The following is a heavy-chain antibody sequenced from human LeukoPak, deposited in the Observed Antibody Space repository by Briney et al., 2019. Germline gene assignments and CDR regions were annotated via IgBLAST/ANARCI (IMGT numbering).Heavy chain of an antibody. V-gene: IGHV3-48*04. CDR2: ISSSGSTT. Sequence: GGSLRLSCAASGFTFSSYSMNWVRQAPGKGLEWFSYISSSGSTTYYADSVKGRFTISRDNAKNSLYLQMNSLRAEDTAVYYCATGGYYLNYWGQGTLVTVSS. CDR1: GFTFSSYS. CDR3: ATGGYYLNY. J-gene: IGHJ4*02. D-gene: IGHD2-8*02.